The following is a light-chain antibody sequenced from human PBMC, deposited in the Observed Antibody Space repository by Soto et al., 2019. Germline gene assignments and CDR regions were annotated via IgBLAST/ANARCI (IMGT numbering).Light chain of an antibody. CDR1: NSNIGNNY. CDR3: GTWDSSLSAGV. Sequence: QSVLPQPPSVSATPGQTVTISCSGINSNIGNNYVSWYQQLPGTAPKLLIYDNNKRPSEIPDRFSGSKSGPSATLGITGLQTGDEADYYCGTWDSSLSAGVFGTGTKV. J-gene: IGLJ1*01. V-gene: IGLV1-51*01. CDR2: DNN.